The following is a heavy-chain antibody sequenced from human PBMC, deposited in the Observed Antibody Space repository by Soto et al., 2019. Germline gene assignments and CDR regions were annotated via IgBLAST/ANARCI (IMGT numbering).Heavy chain of an antibody. CDR1: GYSFTTYW. CDR2: IYPDDSDT. D-gene: IGHD2-15*01. Sequence: GESLKISCKGSGYSFTTYWIAWVRQMPGKGLEWMGIIYPDDSDTRYSPSFQGQVTFSADKSITTVYLQWSSLKASDTAMYYCARHGFCSGGRCYSSYYYGMDVWGQGTTVTVSS. V-gene: IGHV5-51*01. J-gene: IGHJ6*02. CDR3: ARHGFCSGGRCYSSYYYGMDV.